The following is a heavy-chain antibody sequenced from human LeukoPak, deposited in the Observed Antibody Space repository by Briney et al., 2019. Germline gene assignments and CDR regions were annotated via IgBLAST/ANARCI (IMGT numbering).Heavy chain of an antibody. CDR3: ARDGSYGSGSFDY. Sequence: SETLSLTCAVYGGSFSGYYWSWIRQPPGKGLEWIGEINHSGSTNYNPSLKGRVTISVDTSKNQFSLKLSSVTAADTAVYYCARDGSYGSGSFDYWGQGTLVTVSS. V-gene: IGHV4-34*01. CDR1: GGSFSGYY. CDR2: INHSGST. D-gene: IGHD3-10*01. J-gene: IGHJ4*02.